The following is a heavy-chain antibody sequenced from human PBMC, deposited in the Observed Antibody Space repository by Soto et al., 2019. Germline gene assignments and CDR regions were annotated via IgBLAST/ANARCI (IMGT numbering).Heavy chain of an antibody. V-gene: IGHV1-8*01. CDR3: VRHTVVRGAFYYYYGMDV. J-gene: IGHJ6*02. Sequence: QVQLVQSGAEEKKPRASVKVSCKASGYTFTSYDINWARQATGQGPARMGWMNPNSGNTGYAQKLQVRVTMTRNTSISTAYMELSSLRSEDTAVYYCVRHTVVRGAFYYYYGMDVWGQGTTVTVSS. D-gene: IGHD3-10*01. CDR2: MNPNSGNT. CDR1: GYTFTSYD.